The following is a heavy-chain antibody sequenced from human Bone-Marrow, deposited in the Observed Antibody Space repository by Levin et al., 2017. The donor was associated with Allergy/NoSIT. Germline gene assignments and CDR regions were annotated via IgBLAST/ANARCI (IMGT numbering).Heavy chain of an antibody. CDR1: GYSFTTNW. CDR3: ARQSTRNGWFNDAFDI. D-gene: IGHD6-19*01. V-gene: IGHV5-10-1*01. J-gene: IGHJ3*02. Sequence: RGESLKISCKGSGYSFTTNWISWVRQMPGKGLEWMGRIDPSDSDSTYRPSFQGHVTMSIDKSTSTAYLQWSSLKASDTAIYYCARQSTRNGWFNDAFDIWGQGTMVTVSS. CDR2: IDPSDSDS.